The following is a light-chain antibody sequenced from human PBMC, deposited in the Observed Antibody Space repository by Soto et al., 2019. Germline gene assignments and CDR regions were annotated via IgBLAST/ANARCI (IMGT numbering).Light chain of an antibody. CDR1: SSDVGDNY. V-gene: IGLV1-51*02. CDR2: ETN. CDR3: GTWDSSLSADV. Sequence: QSVLTQPPSVSAAPGQTVTISCSGSSSDVGDNYVSWYQHLPGTAPKLLIYETNKRPSGIPDRFSGSKSGTSATLGITGLQTGDEADYYCGTWDSSLSADVFGTGTTLTVL. J-gene: IGLJ1*01.